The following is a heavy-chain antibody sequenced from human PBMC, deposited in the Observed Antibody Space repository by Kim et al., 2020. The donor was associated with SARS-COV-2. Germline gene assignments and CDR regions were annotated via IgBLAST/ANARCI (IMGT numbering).Heavy chain of an antibody. CDR1: GFTFSSYA. V-gene: IGHV3-30*04. J-gene: IGHJ4*02. D-gene: IGHD3-22*01. CDR2: ISYDGSNK. Sequence: GGSLRLSCAASGFTFSSYAMHWVRQAPGKGLEWVAVISYDGSNKYYADSVKGRFTISRDNSKNTLYLQMNSLRAEDTAVYYCARDRYYYDSSGYSDYWGQGTLVTVSS. CDR3: ARDRYYYDSSGYSDY.